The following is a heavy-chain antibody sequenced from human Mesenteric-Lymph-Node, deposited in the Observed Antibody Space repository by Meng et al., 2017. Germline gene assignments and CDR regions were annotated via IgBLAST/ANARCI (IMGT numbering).Heavy chain of an antibody. D-gene: IGHD3-10*01. CDR1: GFTFDDYG. CDR2: INWNGGST. J-gene: IGHJ4*02. Sequence: GESLKISCAASGFTFDDYGMSWVRQAPGKGLEWVSGINWNGGSTGYADSVKGRFTISRDNAKNSLYLQMNSLRAEDTAVYYCAREHPGSYWSARRDFDYWGQGTLVTVSS. V-gene: IGHV3-20*04. CDR3: AREHPGSYWSARRDFDY.